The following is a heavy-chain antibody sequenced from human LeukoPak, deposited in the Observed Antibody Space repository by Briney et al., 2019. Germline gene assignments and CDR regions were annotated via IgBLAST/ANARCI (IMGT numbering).Heavy chain of an antibody. CDR2: IRYDATNK. Sequence: PGGSLRLSCAASGFTFSSYGMYWVRQAPGKGLEWVAYIRYDATNKFYVDSVKGRFTISIDNSKNTLYLQMNSLRAEDTALYYCAKPLGGNYPQPFDYWGQGILVAVSS. CDR1: GFTFSSYG. V-gene: IGHV3-30*02. CDR3: AKPLGGNYPQPFDY. J-gene: IGHJ4*02. D-gene: IGHD1-26*01.